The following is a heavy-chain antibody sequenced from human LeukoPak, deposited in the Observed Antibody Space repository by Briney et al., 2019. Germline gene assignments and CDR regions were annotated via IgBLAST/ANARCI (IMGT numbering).Heavy chain of an antibody. CDR3: AKDSTLYGDYGAN. CDR2: ISGSGGST. J-gene: IGHJ4*02. Sequence: GGSLRLSCAASGFTFSSYAMSWVPQAPGKGLEGVSPISGSGGSTYYADSVKGRFTISRDNSKNTLYLQMNSLRGEDTAVYYCAKDSTLYGDYGANWGQGTLVTVSS. CDR1: GFTFSSYA. D-gene: IGHD4-17*01. V-gene: IGHV3-23*01.